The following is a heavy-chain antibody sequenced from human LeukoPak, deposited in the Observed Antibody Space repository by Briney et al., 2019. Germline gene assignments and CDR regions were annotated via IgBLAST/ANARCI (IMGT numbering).Heavy chain of an antibody. V-gene: IGHV4-59*05. CDR3: ARLMGGYYYYGMDV. CDR2: IYYSGST. J-gene: IGHJ6*02. CDR1: GGSISSYY. D-gene: IGHD2-8*01. Sequence: SDTLSLTCTVSGGSISSYYWSWLRQPAGKGLEWIGRIYYSGSTYYNPSLKSRVTISVDTSKNQFSLKLSSVTAADTAVYYCARLMGGYYYYGMDVWGQGTTVTVSS.